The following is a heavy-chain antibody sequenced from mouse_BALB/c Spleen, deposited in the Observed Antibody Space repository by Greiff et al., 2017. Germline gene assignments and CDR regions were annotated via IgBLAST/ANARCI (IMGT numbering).Heavy chain of an antibody. CDR3: ARQELFDY. CDR2: ISTYYGDA. V-gene: IGHV1S137*01. J-gene: IGHJ2*01. Sequence: LQESGAELVRPGVSVKISCKGSGYTFTDYAMHWVKQSHAKSLEWIGVISTYYGDASYNQKFKGKATMTVDKSSSTAYMELARLTSEDSAIYYCARQELFDYWGQGTTLTVSS. CDR1: GYTFTDYA.